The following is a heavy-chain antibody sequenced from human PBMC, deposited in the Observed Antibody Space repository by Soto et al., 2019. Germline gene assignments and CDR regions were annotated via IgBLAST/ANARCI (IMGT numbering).Heavy chain of an antibody. Sequence: PSETLSLTCAVYGGSFSGYYWSWTRQPPGKGLEWIGEINHSGSTNYNPSLKSRVTISVDTSKNQFSLKLSSVTAADTAVYYCARGDYDYVWGSYRPQGFDPWGQGTLVTVSS. V-gene: IGHV4-34*01. CDR3: ARGDYDYVWGSYRPQGFDP. CDR2: INHSGST. CDR1: GGSFSGYY. D-gene: IGHD3-16*02. J-gene: IGHJ5*02.